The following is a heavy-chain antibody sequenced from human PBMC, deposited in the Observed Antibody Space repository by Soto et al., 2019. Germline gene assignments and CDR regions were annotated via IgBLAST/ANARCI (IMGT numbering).Heavy chain of an antibody. CDR3: ARGVENIVVVLDVFGYYGMDV. D-gene: IGHD2-2*01. V-gene: IGHV1-3*01. CDR1: GYSFTSYA. Sequence: ASVKVSCKASGYSFTSYAIYWVRQAPGQRLEWMGWINAGNGNTKYSQKFQGRVTITSDTSESTAYMGLSSLRSEDTAVYFCARGVENIVVVLDVFGYYGMDVWGQGTTVTVSS. CDR2: INAGNGNT. J-gene: IGHJ6*02.